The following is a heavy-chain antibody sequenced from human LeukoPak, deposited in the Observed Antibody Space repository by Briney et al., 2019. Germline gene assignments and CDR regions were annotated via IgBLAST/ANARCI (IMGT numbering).Heavy chain of an antibody. CDR2: ISYDGSNK. D-gene: IGHD3-22*01. J-gene: IGHJ4*02. CDR3: AKEVHYYDSSGLDY. CDR1: GFTFSSYG. Sequence: GGSLRLSCAASGFTFSSYGMHWVRQAPGKGLEWVAVISYDGSNKYYADSVKGRFTISRDNSKNTLYLQMNSLRAEDTAVYYCAKEVHYYDSSGLDYWGQGTLVTVSS. V-gene: IGHV3-30*18.